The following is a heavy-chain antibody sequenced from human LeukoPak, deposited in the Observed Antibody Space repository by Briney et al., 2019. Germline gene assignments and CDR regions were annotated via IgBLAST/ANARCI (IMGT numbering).Heavy chain of an antibody. CDR1: GXIFSTNW. V-gene: IGHV5-51*01. CDR3: VRPPFI. Sequence: GESLKISFKGLGXIFSTNWIGWVRQLPGKGLEWMGIIYPGDSDTRYSPSFQGHVTISADKSISTAYLQWSSLKASDTAMYYCVRPPFIWGQGTMVIVSS. J-gene: IGHJ3*02. CDR2: IYPGDSDT.